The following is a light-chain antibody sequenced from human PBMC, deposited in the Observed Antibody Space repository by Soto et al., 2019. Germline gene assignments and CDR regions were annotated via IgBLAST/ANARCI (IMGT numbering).Light chain of an antibody. CDR3: QHYGSSPPP. V-gene: IGKV3-20*01. J-gene: IGKJ1*01. CDR2: GAS. Sequence: MVLTQSPGTLSLSPGERTTLSCRASQSISRYLAWYQQKPGQGPRLLIYGASSRATGTPDRFIGSGSVTDFTLTINSLEPEDFALYYCQHYGSSPPPFGQGTKVDIK. CDR1: QSISRY.